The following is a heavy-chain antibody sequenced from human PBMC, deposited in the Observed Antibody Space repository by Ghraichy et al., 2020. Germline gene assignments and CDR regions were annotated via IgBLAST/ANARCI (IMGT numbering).Heavy chain of an antibody. CDR2: TYYRSKWDS. J-gene: IGHJ6*02. Sequence: SQTLSLTCAISGDSVTSNTAAWNWIRQSPSRGLEWLGRTYYRSKWDSEYALSVKSRITINADTSKNQLSLQLKSLTPEDTAVYCCARSQTLLGRAGMDVWGQGTTVTVSS. CDR3: ARSQTLLGRAGMDV. D-gene: IGHD2-21*01. V-gene: IGHV6-1*01. CDR1: GDSVTSNTAA.